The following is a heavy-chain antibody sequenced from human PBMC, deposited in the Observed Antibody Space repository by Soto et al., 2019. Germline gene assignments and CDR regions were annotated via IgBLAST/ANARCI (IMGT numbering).Heavy chain of an antibody. V-gene: IGHV1-69*14. CDR3: ARALGSGYDPGDY. Sequence: QVQLVQSGAEVKKPGSSVKVSCKASGDTFSGYSISWVRQAPGQGLEWMGGIIPLFGTTNYAQRFQGRVTITADKSTSTSYMELSSLNAEDPAIYDCARALGSGYDPGDYWGQGTLVTVSS. J-gene: IGHJ4*02. D-gene: IGHD5-12*01. CDR2: IIPLFGTT. CDR1: GDTFSGYS.